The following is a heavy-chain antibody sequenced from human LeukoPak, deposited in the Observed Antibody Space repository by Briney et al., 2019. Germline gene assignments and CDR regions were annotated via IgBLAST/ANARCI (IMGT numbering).Heavy chain of an antibody. Sequence: GGSLRLSCAASGFTFSSHEMNWVRQAPGKGLEWVSYISSSGSPIYYADSVKGRFTISRDNAKNSLYLQMNSLRGEDTATYYCTRRGLRGGEEGIDYWGQGTLVTVSS. CDR2: ISSSGSPI. D-gene: IGHD6-25*01. J-gene: IGHJ4*02. V-gene: IGHV3-48*03. CDR1: GFTFSSHE. CDR3: TRRGLRGGEEGIDY.